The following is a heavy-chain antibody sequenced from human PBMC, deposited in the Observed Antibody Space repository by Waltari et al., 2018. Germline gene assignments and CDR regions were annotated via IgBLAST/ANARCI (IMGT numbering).Heavy chain of an antibody. V-gene: IGHV3-30*03. CDR3: ARAVGRAIRWGGAFDL. CDR2: ISNNGSNQ. J-gene: IGHJ3*01. CDR1: GCNFGISA. D-gene: IGHD3-16*01. Sequence: QEQLVDSGGGVVQPGTSLRLSCAGTGCNFGISAMSWVRQAPGKGLEWVALISNNGSNQVYANAVKGQFTISRDNSRHTLYLQLNNLRPEDTATYYCARAVGRAIRWGGAFDLWGQGTPVTVSS.